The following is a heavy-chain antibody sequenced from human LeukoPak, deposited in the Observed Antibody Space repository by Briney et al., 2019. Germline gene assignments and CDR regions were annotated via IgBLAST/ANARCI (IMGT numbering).Heavy chain of an antibody. V-gene: IGHV4-34*01. J-gene: IGHJ3*02. Sequence: SETLSLTCAVYGGSFSGYYWSWIRQPAGKGLEWIGETNHSGSTNYNPSLKSRVTISVDTSKNQFSLKLSSVTAADTAVYYCARGRYDYYDSSGSDDAFDIWGQGTMVTVSS. CDR3: ARGRYDYYDSSGSDDAFDI. CDR2: TNHSGST. CDR1: GGSFSGYY. D-gene: IGHD3-22*01.